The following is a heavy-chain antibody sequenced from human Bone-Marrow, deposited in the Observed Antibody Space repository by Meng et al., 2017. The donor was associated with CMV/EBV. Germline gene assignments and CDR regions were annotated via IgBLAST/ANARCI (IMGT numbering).Heavy chain of an antibody. J-gene: IGHJ5*02. V-gene: IGHV1-2*02. Sequence: SCKASGSTFTGYYMHWVRQAPGQGLEWMGWINPNSGGTNYAQKFQGRVTMTRDTSISTAYMELSRLRSDDTAVYYCARGGAFTVTRHPNNWFDPWGQGTLVTVSS. D-gene: IGHD4-11*01. CDR1: GSTFTGYY. CDR3: ARGGAFTVTRHPNNWFDP. CDR2: INPNSGGT.